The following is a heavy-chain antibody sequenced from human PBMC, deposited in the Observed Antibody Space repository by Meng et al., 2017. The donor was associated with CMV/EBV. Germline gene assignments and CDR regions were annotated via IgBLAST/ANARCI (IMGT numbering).Heavy chain of an antibody. CDR1: GYTFTGYY. Sequence: ASVKVSCKASGYTFTGYYMHWVRQAPGQGLEWMGWINPNSGGTNYAQKFQGRVTMTRDTSISTAYMELSRLRSDDTAVYYCARRAPAELLIGGSDAFDIWGQGTMVTVSS. CDR3: ARRAPAELLIGGSDAFDI. CDR2: INPNSGGT. D-gene: IGHD1-26*01. V-gene: IGHV1-2*02. J-gene: IGHJ3*02.